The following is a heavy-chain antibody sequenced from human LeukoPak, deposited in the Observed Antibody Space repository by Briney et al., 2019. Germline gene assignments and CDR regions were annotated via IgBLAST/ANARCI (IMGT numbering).Heavy chain of an antibody. CDR1: GFTFSSSW. V-gene: IGHV3-7*01. CDR3: ASLDY. Sequence: GGSLRLSCAASGFTFSSSWMNWVRQAPGKGLEWVANIKQDGSEKYYVDSVKGRFTISRDNAKNSLYLQMNTLRAEDTAVYYCASLDYWGQGTLVTASS. J-gene: IGHJ4*02. CDR2: IKQDGSEK.